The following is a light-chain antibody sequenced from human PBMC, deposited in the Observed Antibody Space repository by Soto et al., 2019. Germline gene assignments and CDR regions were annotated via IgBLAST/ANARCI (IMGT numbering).Light chain of an antibody. CDR1: QSVSSY. CDR3: QQRSNWPPT. J-gene: IGKJ4*01. V-gene: IGKV3-11*01. CDR2: DAS. Sequence: EIVLTQSPATLSLSPGERATLSCRASQSVSSYLAWYQQKPGQAPRLLIYDASNRATGIPARFSGSGSWTDFTVTIGSLEPQDYADYYCQQRSNWPPTFGGGTKVES.